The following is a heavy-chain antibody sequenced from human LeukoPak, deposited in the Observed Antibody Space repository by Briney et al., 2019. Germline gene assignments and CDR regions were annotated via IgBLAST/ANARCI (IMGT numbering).Heavy chain of an antibody. CDR2: ISGSGGST. V-gene: IGHV3-23*01. CDR1: GFTLSSYA. CDR3: AKTRGHYYYYGMDV. Sequence: PGGSLRLSCAASGFTLSSYAMSWVRQAPGKGLEWVSAISGSGGSTYYADSVKGRFTISRDNSKNTLYLQMNSLRAEDTAVYYCAKTRGHYYYYGMDVWGQGTTVTVSS. J-gene: IGHJ6*02.